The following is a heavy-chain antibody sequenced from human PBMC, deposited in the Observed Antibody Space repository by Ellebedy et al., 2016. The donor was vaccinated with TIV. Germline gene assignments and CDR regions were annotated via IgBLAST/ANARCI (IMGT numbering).Heavy chain of an antibody. CDR1: GYTFTSYG. V-gene: IGHV1-18*01. J-gene: IGHJ4*02. D-gene: IGHD6-13*01. Sequence: AASVKVSCKASGYTFTSYGISWVRQAPGQGLEWMGWISAYNGNTNYAQKLQGRVTMTTDTSTSTAYMELRSLRSEDTAVYYCATVSIAAAEARPLQDYWGQGTLVTVSS. CDR2: ISAYNGNT. CDR3: ATVSIAAAEARPLQDY.